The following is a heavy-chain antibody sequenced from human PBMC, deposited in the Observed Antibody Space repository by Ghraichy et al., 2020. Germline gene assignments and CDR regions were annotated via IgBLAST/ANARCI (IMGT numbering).Heavy chain of an antibody. V-gene: IGHV1-2*02. D-gene: IGHD1-1*01. J-gene: IGHJ3*01. CDR2: INTNSGET. CDR3: ARDETEDPTNAYDV. CDR1: GYIFTGYH. Sequence: ASVKVSCKASGYIFTGYHIHWVRQAPGQGLEWMGWINTNSGETYYAQNFQGRVTVTRDTSITTVYMELNSLTSDDTALYYCARDETEDPTNAYDVWGQGTIVTFSS.